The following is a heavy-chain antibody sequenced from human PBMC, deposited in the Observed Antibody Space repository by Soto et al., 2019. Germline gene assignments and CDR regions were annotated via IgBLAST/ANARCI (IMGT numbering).Heavy chain of an antibody. D-gene: IGHD3-10*01. J-gene: IGHJ6*02. V-gene: IGHV3-11*01. CDR1: GLTFSDCY. CDR3: ARVRFGEWGYAMDV. CDR2: ISSSGSSI. Sequence: QVQLVESGGGLVKPGGSLGLSCAASGLTFSDCYMNWIRQAPGKGLEWVSYISSSGSSINYAGSVKGRFTISRDNAKNSLYRQMNSLRAEDTAMYYCARVRFGEWGYAMDVWGQGTTVTVSS.